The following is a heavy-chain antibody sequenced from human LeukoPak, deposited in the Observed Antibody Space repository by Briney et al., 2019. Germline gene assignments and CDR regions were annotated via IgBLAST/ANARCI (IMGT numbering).Heavy chain of an antibody. D-gene: IGHD2-8*01. Sequence: PSETLSLTCTVSGVSISIYYWSWIRQPPGKGLEWIGYIYYSGSTDYNPSLKSRVTMSVDTSKNQFSLKLNSVTAADTAVYYCARMADGFDIWGQGTKVTVPS. CDR2: IYYSGST. V-gene: IGHV4-59*01. CDR1: GVSISIYY. CDR3: ARMADGFDI. J-gene: IGHJ3*02.